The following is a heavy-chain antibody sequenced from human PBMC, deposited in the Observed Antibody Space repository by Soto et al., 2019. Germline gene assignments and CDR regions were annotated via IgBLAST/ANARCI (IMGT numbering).Heavy chain of an antibody. CDR2: IIPAFGTT. D-gene: IGHD2-2*02. J-gene: IGHJ6*02. V-gene: IGHV1-69*06. Sequence: QVQLVQSGAAVSKPGSSVKVSCKASGGTFGIYAIGWVRQAPGQGLAWMGGIIPAFGTTKNAQKFQARVDMTAIKSTNTVYMELKGLRFDDTAVYYCARVSRQMLYGTKRNGIDVRGQGPKLIVS. CDR3: ARVSRQMLYGTKRNGIDV. CDR1: GGTFGIYA.